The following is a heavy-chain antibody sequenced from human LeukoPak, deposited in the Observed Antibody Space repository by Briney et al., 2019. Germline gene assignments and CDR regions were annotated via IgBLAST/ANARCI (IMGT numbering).Heavy chain of an antibody. Sequence: SETLSLTCAVSGGSISSGGYSWSWIRQPPGKGLEWIGEINHSGSTNYNPSLKSRVTISVDTSKNQFSLKLSSVTAADTAVYYCVGSTDEGIAARQGFDPWGQGTLVTVSS. J-gene: IGHJ5*02. CDR1: GGSISSGGYS. CDR3: VGSTDEGIAARQGFDP. CDR2: INHSGST. V-gene: IGHV4-30-2*01. D-gene: IGHD6-6*01.